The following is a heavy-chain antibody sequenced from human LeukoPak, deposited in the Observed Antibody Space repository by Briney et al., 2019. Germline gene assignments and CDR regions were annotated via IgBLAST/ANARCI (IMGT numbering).Heavy chain of an antibody. CDR2: IIPIFGTA. J-gene: IGHJ5*02. CDR3: ARERPMVRGVTRNNWFDP. V-gene: IGHV1-69*13. Sequence: SVKVSCKASGGTFSSYAISWVRQAPGQGLEWMGGIIPIFGTANYAQKFQGRVTITADESTSAAYMELSSLRSEDTAVYYCARERPMVRGVTRNNWFDPWGQGTLVTVSS. CDR1: GGTFSSYA. D-gene: IGHD3-10*01.